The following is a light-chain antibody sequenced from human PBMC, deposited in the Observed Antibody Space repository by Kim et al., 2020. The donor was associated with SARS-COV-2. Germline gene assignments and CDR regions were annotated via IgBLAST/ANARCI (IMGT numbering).Light chain of an antibody. CDR2: YDS. J-gene: IGLJ2*01. Sequence: PGKKARTPLGGKNIGSKSGHWYQQKPGQAPVLVIYYDSDRPSGMPERFSGSNSGNTATLTISRVEAGDEADYYCQVWDSSSDHVVFGGGTQLTVL. CDR3: QVWDSSSDHVV. CDR1: NIGSKS. V-gene: IGLV3-21*04.